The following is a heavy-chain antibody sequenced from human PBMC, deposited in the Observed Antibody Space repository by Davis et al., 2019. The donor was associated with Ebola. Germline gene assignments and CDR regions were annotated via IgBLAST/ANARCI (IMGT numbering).Heavy chain of an antibody. CDR2: IKQDGSEK. J-gene: IGHJ4*02. CDR1: GFTFSSYW. Sequence: PGGSLRLSCAASGFTFSSYWMSWVRQAPGKGLEWVANIKQDGSEKYYVDSVKGRFTISRDNAKNSLYLQMNSLRAEDTAVYYCARGHRELRNTALGYWGQGTLVTVSS. V-gene: IGHV3-7*03. D-gene: IGHD5-18*01. CDR3: ARGHRELRNTALGY.